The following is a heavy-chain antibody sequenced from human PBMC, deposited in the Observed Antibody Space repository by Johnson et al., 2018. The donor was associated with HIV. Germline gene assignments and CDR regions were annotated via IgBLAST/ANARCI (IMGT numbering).Heavy chain of an antibody. D-gene: IGHD1-26*01. Sequence: VHLVESGGGVVQPGKSLRLSCVASGFSFSSYGMHWVRQAPGKGLEWVALISYDGSNKYYADSVEGRFTIYRVNSKNTLYLQMNSLTPEDTAVYYCAKEGGIRRVAWELRAYSFDIWGQGTMVTVSS. CDR2: ISYDGSNK. J-gene: IGHJ3*02. CDR1: GFSFSSYG. CDR3: AKEGGIRRVAWELRAYSFDI. V-gene: IGHV3-30*18.